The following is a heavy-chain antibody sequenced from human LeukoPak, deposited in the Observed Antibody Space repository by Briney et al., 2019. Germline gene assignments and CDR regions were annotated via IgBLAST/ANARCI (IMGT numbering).Heavy chain of an antibody. D-gene: IGHD3-16*02. J-gene: IGHJ4*02. CDR3: AHSYDYVWGSYRYTEYFDY. CDR1: GFSLSTSGVG. V-gene: IGHV2-5*01. Sequence: SGLTLVNPTQTLTLTCTFSGFSLSTSGVGVGWIRQPPEKALEWLALIYWNDDKRYSPSLKSRLTITKDTSKNQVVLTMTNMDPVDTATYYCAHSYDYVWGSYRYTEYFDYWGQGTLVTVSS. CDR2: IYWNDDK.